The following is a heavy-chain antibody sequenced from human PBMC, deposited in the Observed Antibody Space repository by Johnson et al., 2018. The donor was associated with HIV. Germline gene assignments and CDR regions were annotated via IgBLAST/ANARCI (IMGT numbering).Heavy chain of an antibody. J-gene: IGHJ3*02. Sequence: RLVESGGGVVRPGGSLRLSCAASGFTFSSYWMNWVRQAPGKGLEWVAVISYDGSNKYYADSVKGRFTISRDTSKNTLYLQMNSLRAEDTALYYCARGLWLTPDVFDIWGQGTVVFVSS. V-gene: IGHV3-30-3*01. CDR3: ARGLWLTPDVFDI. CDR2: ISYDGSNK. D-gene: IGHD6-19*01. CDR1: GFTFSSYW.